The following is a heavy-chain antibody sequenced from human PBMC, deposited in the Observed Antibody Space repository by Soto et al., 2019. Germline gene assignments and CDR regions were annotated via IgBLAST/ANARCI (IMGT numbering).Heavy chain of an antibody. V-gene: IGHV1-46*01. D-gene: IGHD4-17*01. CDR1: GYTFTSYY. CDR3: ARDLTTVAYFDY. Sequence: QVQLVQSGAEVKKPGASVKVSCKASGYTFTSYYMHWVRQAPGQGLEWMGIINPSGGSTSYAQKLQNRVTMTRDTSTSTVYMELSSLRSEDTAVYYCARDLTTVAYFDYWGQGTLVTVSS. CDR2: INPSGGST. J-gene: IGHJ4*02.